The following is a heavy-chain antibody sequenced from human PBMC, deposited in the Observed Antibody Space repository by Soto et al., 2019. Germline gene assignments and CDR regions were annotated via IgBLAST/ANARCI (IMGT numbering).Heavy chain of an antibody. V-gene: IGHV3-23*01. CDR2: ISGSGFKK. Sequence: LRLSCAASGFIFENFGMSWVRQAPGKGLEWISSISGSGFKKYYADSVKGRFTISRDNSESTVYLELNNLSAEDTAVYHCAKNQGVELVPLATVDWFDPWGQGSVVTVSS. CDR1: GFIFENFG. CDR3: AKNQGVELVPLATVDWFDP. D-gene: IGHD1-26*01. J-gene: IGHJ5*02.